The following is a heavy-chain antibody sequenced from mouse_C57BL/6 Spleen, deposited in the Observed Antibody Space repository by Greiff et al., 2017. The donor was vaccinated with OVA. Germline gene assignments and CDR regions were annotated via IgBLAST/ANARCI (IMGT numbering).Heavy chain of an antibody. D-gene: IGHD4-1*01. V-gene: IGHV5-9*01. J-gene: IGHJ1*03. Sequence: EVQGVESGGGLVKPGGSLKLSCAASGFTFSSYTMSWVRQTPEKRLEWVATISGGGGNTYYTDSVKGRVTISRDNAKNTLYLQMSSLRSEDTALYYCARLWDGDWYFDVWGTGTTVTVSS. CDR3: ARLWDGDWYFDV. CDR2: ISGGGGNT. CDR1: GFTFSSYT.